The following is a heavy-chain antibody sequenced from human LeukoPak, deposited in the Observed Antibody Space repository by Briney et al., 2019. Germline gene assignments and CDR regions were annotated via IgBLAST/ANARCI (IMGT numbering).Heavy chain of an antibody. J-gene: IGHJ4*02. Sequence: GGSLRLSCTASGFTLRDYWMHWVRQAPGKGLEWVSVIYSGGSTYYADSVKGRFTISRDNSKNTLYLQMNSLRAEDTAVYYCARDSSGYDYWGQGTLVTVSS. CDR1: GFTLRDYW. CDR3: ARDSSGYDY. CDR2: IYSGGST. V-gene: IGHV3-66*01. D-gene: IGHD6-19*01.